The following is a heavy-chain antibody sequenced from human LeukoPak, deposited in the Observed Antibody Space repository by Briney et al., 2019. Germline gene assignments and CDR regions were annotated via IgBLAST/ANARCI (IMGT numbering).Heavy chain of an antibody. J-gene: IGHJ5*02. CDR3: ARVRYFDSSGYYYDFDP. CDR2: IYYSGST. D-gene: IGHD3-22*01. Sequence: SQTLSLTCTVSGGSISSGDYYWSWIRQPPGKGLEWIGYIYYSGSTYYNPSLKSRLTISVDTSRNQFSLTVRSVTAADTAVYYCARVRYFDSSGYYYDFDPWGQGTLVTVSS. V-gene: IGHV4-30-4*08. CDR1: GGSISSGDYY.